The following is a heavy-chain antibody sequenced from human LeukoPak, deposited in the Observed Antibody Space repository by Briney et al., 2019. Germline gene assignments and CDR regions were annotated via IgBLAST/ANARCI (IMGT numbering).Heavy chain of an antibody. CDR1: GYTFTSYG. V-gene: IGHV1-69*05. Sequence: SVKVSCKASGYTFTSYGISWVRQAPGQGLEWMGGIIPIFGTANYAQKFQGRVTITTDESTSTAYMELSSLRSEDTAVYYCARIGAGKNWFDPWGQGTLVTVSS. CDR3: ARIGAGKNWFDP. D-gene: IGHD3-3*01. J-gene: IGHJ5*02. CDR2: IIPIFGTA.